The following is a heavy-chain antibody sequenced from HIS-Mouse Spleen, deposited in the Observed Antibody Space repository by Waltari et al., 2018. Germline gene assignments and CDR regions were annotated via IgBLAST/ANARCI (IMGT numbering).Heavy chain of an antibody. CDR1: GGSISSGGYY. CDR2: IYYSGST. Sequence: QMQLQESGPGLVKPSQTLSLTCTVSGGSISSGGYYWSWTRQHPGKGLEWIGYIYYSGSTYYNPSLKSRVTISVDTSKNQFSLKLSSVTAADTAVYYCARAPIRGYWYFDLWGRGTLVTVSS. V-gene: IGHV4-31*03. CDR3: ARAPIRGYWYFDL. J-gene: IGHJ2*01. D-gene: IGHD3-16*01.